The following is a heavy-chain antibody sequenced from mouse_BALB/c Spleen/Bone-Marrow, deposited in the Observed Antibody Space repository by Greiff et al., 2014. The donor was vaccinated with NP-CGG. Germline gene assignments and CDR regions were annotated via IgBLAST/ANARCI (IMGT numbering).Heavy chain of an antibody. V-gene: IGHV5-4*02. Sequence: EVQVVESGGGLVKPGGSLKLSCAASGFTFSDYYMYWVRQTPEKRLEWVATISDGGGYTYYPDSVWGRFTFSRDNAKNNLYLQMSRLKSEDTAEYYCTGWGERYGAMDDWGQGTSVTVVS. CDR3: TGWGERYGAMDD. D-gene: IGHD2-10*02. J-gene: IGHJ4*01. CDR2: ISDGGGYT. CDR1: GFTFSDYY.